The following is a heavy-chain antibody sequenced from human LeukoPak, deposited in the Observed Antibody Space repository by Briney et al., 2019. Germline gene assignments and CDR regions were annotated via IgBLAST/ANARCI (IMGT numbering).Heavy chain of an antibody. CDR1: GFTFSDYY. D-gene: IGHD3-10*01. V-gene: IGHV3-74*01. J-gene: IGHJ4*02. CDR3: SRGTYPYSSDN. Sequence: GGSLRLSCAASGFTFSDYYMHWVRQAPGKGLLWISHINGEGSRTGYADSVKGRFTISRDNAKNILYLQMNSLRAEDTAVYYCSRGTYPYSSDNWGQGALVTVSS. CDR2: INGEGSRT.